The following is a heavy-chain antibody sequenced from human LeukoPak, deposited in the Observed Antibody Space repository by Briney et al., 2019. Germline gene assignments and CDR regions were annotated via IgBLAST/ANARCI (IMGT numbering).Heavy chain of an antibody. D-gene: IGHD3-22*01. J-gene: IGHJ4*02. CDR1: GGTFSSYA. Sequence: ASVKVSCTASGGTFSSYAISWVRQAPGQGLEWMGWISAYNGNTNYAQKLQGRVTMTTDTSTSTAYMELRSLRSDDTAVYYCARDLDKYYYDSSGYTPLDYWGQGTLVTVSS. CDR2: ISAYNGNT. CDR3: ARDLDKYYYDSSGYTPLDY. V-gene: IGHV1-18*01.